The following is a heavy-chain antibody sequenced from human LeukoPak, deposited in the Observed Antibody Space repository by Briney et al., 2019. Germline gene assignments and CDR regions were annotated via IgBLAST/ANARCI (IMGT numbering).Heavy chain of an antibody. CDR3: ARDSVEWYIFDY. J-gene: IGHJ4*02. D-gene: IGHD3-3*01. V-gene: IGHV3-74*01. CDR1: GFTFSSYW. CDR2: TNRDGSST. Sequence: GGSLRLSCAVSGFTFSSYWMHWVRQAPGKGPVWVARTNRDGSSTAYADSVKGRFTISKDNAKNTLYLLMNSLRAEDTAVCYCARDSVEWYIFDYWGQGTLVTVSS.